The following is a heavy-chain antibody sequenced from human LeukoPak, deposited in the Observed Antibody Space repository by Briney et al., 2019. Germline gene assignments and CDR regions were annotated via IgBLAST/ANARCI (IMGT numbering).Heavy chain of an antibody. CDR3: ARDRWWELTYYYYYYGMDV. V-gene: IGHV1-58*01. J-gene: IGHJ6*02. Sequence: SVKVSCKASGFTFTSSAVQWVRQARGQRLEWIGWIVVGSGNTNYAQKLQGRVTMTTDTSTSTAYMELRSLRSDDTAVYYCARDRWWELTYYYYYYGMDVWGQGTTVTVSS. CDR2: IVVGSGNT. CDR1: GFTFTSSA. D-gene: IGHD1-26*01.